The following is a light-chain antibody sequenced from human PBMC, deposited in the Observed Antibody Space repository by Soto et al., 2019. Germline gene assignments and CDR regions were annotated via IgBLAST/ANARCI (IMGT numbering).Light chain of an antibody. J-gene: IGLJ2*01. CDR3: QSYDSRLSGVV. V-gene: IGLV1-40*01. CDR2: GNS. CDR1: SANIGAGYD. Sequence: QSVLTQPPSVSGAPGQRVTISCTGSSANIGAGYDVHWYQQLPGTAPKLLIYGNSNRPSGVPDRFSGSKSGTSASLAITGLQAEDEADYYCQSYDSRLSGVVLGGGTKLPVL.